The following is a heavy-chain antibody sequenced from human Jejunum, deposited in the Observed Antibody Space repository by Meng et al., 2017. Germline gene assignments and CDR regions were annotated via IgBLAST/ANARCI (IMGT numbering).Heavy chain of an antibody. Sequence: GASLKISCVASGSIFRSYEMNWVRQAPGKGLEWVSYISGSGSTIYYADSVQGRFTISRNNAKNTLYLELNSLRAEDTAVYYCARDHRSAEFEPAAILDVMDVWGQGTTVTVSS. CDR2: ISGSGSTI. J-gene: IGHJ6*02. V-gene: IGHV3-48*03. D-gene: IGHD2-2*01. CDR1: GSIFRSYE. CDR3: ARDHRSAEFEPAAILDVMDV.